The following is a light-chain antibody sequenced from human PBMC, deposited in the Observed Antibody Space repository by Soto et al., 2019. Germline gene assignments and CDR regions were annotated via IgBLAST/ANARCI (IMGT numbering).Light chain of an antibody. CDR2: GAS. J-gene: IGKJ1*01. Sequence: EIVMTQSPAVLSASPGERATLSCRASQSISSNLAWYQQKPGQAPKLLIYGASTMASGIPARFSGSGSGTEFTLTISSLQAEDFAVYYCQQYNNWPKTFGQGTKVDIK. CDR1: QSISSN. CDR3: QQYNNWPKT. V-gene: IGKV3-15*01.